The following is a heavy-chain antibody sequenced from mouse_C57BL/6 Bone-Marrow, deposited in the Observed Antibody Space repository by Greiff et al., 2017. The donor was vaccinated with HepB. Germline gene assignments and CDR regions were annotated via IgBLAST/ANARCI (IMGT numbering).Heavy chain of an antibody. J-gene: IGHJ1*03. CDR3: ASAANFYFDV. CDR1: GYTFTDYY. CDR2: IYPGSGNT. V-gene: IGHV1-76*01. Sequence: VQLQQSGAELVRPGASVKLSCKASGYTFTDYYINWVKQRPGQGLEWIARIYPGSGNTYYNEKFKGKATLTAEKSSSTAYMQLSSLTSEDSAVYFCASAANFYFDVWGTGTTVTVSS.